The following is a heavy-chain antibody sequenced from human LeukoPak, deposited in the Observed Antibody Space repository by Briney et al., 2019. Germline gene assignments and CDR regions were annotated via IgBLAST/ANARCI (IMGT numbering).Heavy chain of an antibody. D-gene: IGHD6-19*01. V-gene: IGHV4-4*07. CDR2: IYTSGNT. J-gene: IGHJ4*02. Sequence: SETLSLTCTVSGGSISSNHWSWIRQPAGKGLEWIGRIYTSGNTNYNPSLKSRVTISVDTSKNQFSLKLSSVTAADTAVYYCARVPVLFGWYVGWGYYFDYWGQGTLVTVSS. CDR3: ARVPVLFGWYVGWGYYFDY. CDR1: GGSISSNH.